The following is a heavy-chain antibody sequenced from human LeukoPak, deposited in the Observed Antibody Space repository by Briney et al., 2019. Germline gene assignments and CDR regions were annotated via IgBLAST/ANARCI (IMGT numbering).Heavy chain of an antibody. D-gene: IGHD7-27*01. CDR2: IYRGGST. CDR3: ATYGPLTGDDY. Sequence: GGSLRLSCAASGFTVSSNYMSWVRQAPGKGLEWVSVIYRGGSTHYADSVKGRFSISRDNSKNMLYLQMNSLRAEDTAVYYCATYGPLTGDDYWGQGTLVTVSS. J-gene: IGHJ4*02. V-gene: IGHV3-53*01. CDR1: GFTVSSNY.